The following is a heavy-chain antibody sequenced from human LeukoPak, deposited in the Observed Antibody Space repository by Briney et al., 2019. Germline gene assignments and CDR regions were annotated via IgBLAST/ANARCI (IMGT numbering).Heavy chain of an antibody. Sequence: PGGSLRLSCAASGFTFSSHSMNWVRQAPGKGLEWVSGISWNSGSIGYADSVKGRFTISRDNAKNSLYLQMNSLRAEDMALYYCATDYYDSSGIPLPLGYWGQGTLVTVSS. CDR1: GFTFSSHS. V-gene: IGHV3-9*03. CDR2: ISWNSGSI. D-gene: IGHD3-22*01. J-gene: IGHJ4*02. CDR3: ATDYYDSSGIPLPLGY.